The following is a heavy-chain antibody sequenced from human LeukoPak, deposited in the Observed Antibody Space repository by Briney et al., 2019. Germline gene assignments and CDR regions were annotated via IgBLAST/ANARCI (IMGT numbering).Heavy chain of an antibody. CDR2: IYYSGST. CDR3: ARGNYRVYDILTLVKGGDAFDI. Sequence: PSETLSLTCTVSGGSISSGDYYWSWIRQPPGKGLEWIGYIYYSGSTYYNPSLKSRVTISVDTSKNQFSLKLSSVTAADTAVYYCARGNYRVYDILTLVKGGDAFDIWGQGTMVTVSS. CDR1: GGSISSGDYY. D-gene: IGHD3-9*01. V-gene: IGHV4-30-4*08. J-gene: IGHJ3*02.